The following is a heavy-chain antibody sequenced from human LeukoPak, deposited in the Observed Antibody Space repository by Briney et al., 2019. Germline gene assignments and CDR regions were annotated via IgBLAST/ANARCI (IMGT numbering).Heavy chain of an antibody. CDR3: ARAPGATLDWFDP. D-gene: IGHD1-26*01. Sequence: ASVKVSCKASGYTFTSYDINWVRQATGQGLEWMGWMNPNSGNTGYAQKFQGRVTMTRNTSISTAYMERSSLRYEDTAVYYCARAPGATLDWFDPWGQGTLVTVSS. V-gene: IGHV1-8*01. CDR1: GYTFTSYD. CDR2: MNPNSGNT. J-gene: IGHJ5*02.